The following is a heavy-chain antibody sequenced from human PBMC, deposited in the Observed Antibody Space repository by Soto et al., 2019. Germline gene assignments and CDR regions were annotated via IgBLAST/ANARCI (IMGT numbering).Heavy chain of an antibody. CDR3: ARDKGSGVDI. V-gene: IGHV4-59*01. CDR2: IYYSGST. Sequence: SETLSLTCTVSGGSISSYYWSWIRQPPGKGLELIGYIYYSGSTNYNPSLKSRVTISVDTSKNQFSLKLSSVTAADTAVYYCARDKGSGVDIWGQGTMVTVSS. D-gene: IGHD3-10*01. CDR1: GGSISSYY. J-gene: IGHJ3*02.